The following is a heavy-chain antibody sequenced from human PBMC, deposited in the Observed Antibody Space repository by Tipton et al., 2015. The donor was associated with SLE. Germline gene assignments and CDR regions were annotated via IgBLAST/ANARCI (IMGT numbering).Heavy chain of an antibody. CDR3: ARHFYDSSGVCLFDL. CDR2: ISYTETT. V-gene: IGHV4-59*08. D-gene: IGHD3-22*01. CDR1: GGSISGYH. Sequence: TLSLTCTVSGGSISGYHWSWLRQPPGKGLEWIGYISYTETTKYNPSLESRVIISVDTSKNQFSLRLSSVTAADTAMYYCARHFYDSSGVCLFDLWGQGTLVTVSS. J-gene: IGHJ4*02.